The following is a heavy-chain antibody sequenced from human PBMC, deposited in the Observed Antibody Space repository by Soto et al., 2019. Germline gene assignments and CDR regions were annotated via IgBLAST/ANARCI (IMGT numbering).Heavy chain of an antibody. CDR1: GYTFRNYG. CDR3: ARTPGSGSYSRF. V-gene: IGHV1-18*01. Sequence: QVQLVQSGAEVKKPGASMKVSCRASGYTFRNYGVTWVRQAPGQGLEWVGWVSAFNGDRNYAQKFQGRVTMTTDTSTSTAYMELRSLRSDDTAVYYCARTPGSGSYSRFWGQGTLVTVSA. D-gene: IGHD1-26*01. J-gene: IGHJ4*02. CDR2: VSAFNGDR.